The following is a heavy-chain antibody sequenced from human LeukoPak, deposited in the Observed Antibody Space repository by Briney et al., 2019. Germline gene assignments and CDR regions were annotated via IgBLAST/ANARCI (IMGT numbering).Heavy chain of an antibody. J-gene: IGHJ4*02. CDR3: ARNDYGDSGGIDY. D-gene: IGHD4-17*01. CDR2: IWYDGSNK. V-gene: IGHV3-33*01. CDR1: GFTFRTYG. Sequence: GGSLRLSCAASGFTFRTYGMHWVRQAPGKGLEWVAVIWYDGSNKYYADSVKGRFTISRDNSKNTLSLQMNSLRAEDTAVYYCARNDYGDSGGIDYWGQGTLVTVSS.